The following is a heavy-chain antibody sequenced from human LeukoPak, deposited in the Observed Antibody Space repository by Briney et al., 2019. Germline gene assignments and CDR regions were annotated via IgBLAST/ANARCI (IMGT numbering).Heavy chain of an antibody. D-gene: IGHD5-18*01. J-gene: IGHJ4*02. CDR1: VGSFSGYY. Sequence: PSETLSLTCAVYVGSFSGYYWSWIRHSPRKGLEWIGVGNHSGSTCYNPSPTSRVTLSVDTSKNQFSLKLSSVTAAETAVYYCARGRGRGYSYGYQDYWGQGTLVTVSS. CDR2: GNHSGST. V-gene: IGHV4-34*01. CDR3: ARGRGRGYSYGYQDY.